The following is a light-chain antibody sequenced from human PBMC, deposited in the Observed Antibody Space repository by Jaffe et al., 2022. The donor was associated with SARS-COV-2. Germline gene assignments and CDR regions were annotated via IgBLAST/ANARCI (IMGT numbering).Light chain of an antibody. V-gene: IGLV1-47*01. Sequence: QSVLTQPPSASGTPGQRVTISCSGSSSNIGSNSVYWYQQLPGTAPKLLIYRNNQRPSGVPDRFSGSKSGTSASLAISGLRSEDEADYYCAAWDASLRGPVFGGGTKLTVL. J-gene: IGLJ3*02. CDR3: AAWDASLRGPV. CDR2: RNN. CDR1: SSNIGSNS.